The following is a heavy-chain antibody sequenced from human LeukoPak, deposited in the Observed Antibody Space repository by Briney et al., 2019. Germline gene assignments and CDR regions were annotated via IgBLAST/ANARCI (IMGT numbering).Heavy chain of an antibody. CDR2: INYSGST. CDR1: GGSINTYF. CDR3: ARQHSPGYFDY. V-gene: IGHV4-59*08. D-gene: IGHD1-14*01. J-gene: IGHJ4*02. Sequence: SETLSLTCTVSGGSINTYFWTWIRQPPGKGLEWIGYINYSGSTNSNPSLKSRLAMSVVTSKNQFSVKLSSVTAADTAVYYCARQHSPGYFDYWGQGTLVTVSS.